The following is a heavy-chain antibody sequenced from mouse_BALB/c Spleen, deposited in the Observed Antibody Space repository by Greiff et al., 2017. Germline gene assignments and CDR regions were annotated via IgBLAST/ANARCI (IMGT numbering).Heavy chain of an antibody. Sequence: QVQLKQSGAELVRPGASVTLSCKASGYTFTDYEMHWVKQTPVHGLEWIGAIDPETGGTAYTQKFKGKATLTADKSSSTAYMELRSLTSEDSAVYYCTRELYAYSAYWGQGTLVTVSA. CDR3: TRELYAYSAY. CDR1: GYTFTDYE. CDR2: IDPETGGT. V-gene: IGHV1-15*01. D-gene: IGHD2-10*01. J-gene: IGHJ3*01.